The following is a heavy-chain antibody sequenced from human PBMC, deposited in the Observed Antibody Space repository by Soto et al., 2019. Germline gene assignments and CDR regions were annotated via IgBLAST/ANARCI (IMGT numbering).Heavy chain of an antibody. V-gene: IGHV4-39*01. D-gene: IGHD3-10*01. CDR3: ASTGGSGTIYYYYYAMDV. J-gene: IGHJ6*02. CDR2: IYYSGST. Sequence: PSETLSLTCTVSGGSISSSSYYWGWIRQPPGKGLEWIGSIYYSGSTYYNPSLKSRVTISVDTSKNQFSLKLSSVTAADTAVYYCASTGGSGTIYYYYYAMDVWGQGTSVTLSS. CDR1: GGSISSSSYY.